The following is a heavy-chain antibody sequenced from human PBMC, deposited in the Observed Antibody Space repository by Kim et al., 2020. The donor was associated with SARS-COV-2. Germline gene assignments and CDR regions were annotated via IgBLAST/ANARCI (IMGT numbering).Heavy chain of an antibody. CDR1: GYTFTSYG. CDR3: ARDVISVAGVSGSYGYYYGMDV. J-gene: IGHJ6*02. V-gene: IGHV1-18*01. D-gene: IGHD1-26*01. Sequence: ASVKVSCKASGYTFTSYGISWVRQAPGQGLEWMGWISAYNGNTNYAQKLQGRVTMTTDTSTSTAYMELRSLRSDDTAVYYCARDVISVAGVSGSYGYYYGMDVWGQGTTVTVSS. CDR2: ISAYNGNT.